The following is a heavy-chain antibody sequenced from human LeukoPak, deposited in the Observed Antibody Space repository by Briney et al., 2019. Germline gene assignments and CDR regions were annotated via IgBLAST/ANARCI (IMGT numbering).Heavy chain of an antibody. V-gene: IGHV1-3*01. J-gene: IGHJ4*02. CDR3: ARDYYDSSGYYYSSPYTLDY. CDR1: GYTFTGFV. CDR2: INVANGNT. Sequence: ASVKVSCKASGYTFTGFVIHWVRQAPGQRLEWMGWINVANGNTKYSQNFQGRVTITRDTSASTAYMELSSLRSEDTAMYYCARDYYDSSGYYYSSPYTLDYWGQGTLVTVSS. D-gene: IGHD3-22*01.